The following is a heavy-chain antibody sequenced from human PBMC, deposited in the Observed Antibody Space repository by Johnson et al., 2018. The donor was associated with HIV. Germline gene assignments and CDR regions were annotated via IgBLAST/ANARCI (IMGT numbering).Heavy chain of an antibody. CDR2: IRYDGSNK. Sequence: QVHLVESGGGVVQPGGSLRLSCAASGFTFSSYAMHWVRQAPGKGLEWVAFIRYDGSNKYYADSVKGRFTISRDNSKNTLYLQMNSLRAEDTAVYYCAKGVDYYDSSPADAFDIWGQGTMVTVSS. CDR1: GFTFSSYA. V-gene: IGHV3-30*02. CDR3: AKGVDYYDSSPADAFDI. J-gene: IGHJ3*02. D-gene: IGHD3-22*01.